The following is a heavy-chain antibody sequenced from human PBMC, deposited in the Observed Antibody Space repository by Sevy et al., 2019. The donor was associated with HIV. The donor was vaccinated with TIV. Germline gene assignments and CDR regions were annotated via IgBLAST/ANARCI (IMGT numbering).Heavy chain of an antibody. V-gene: IGHV3-30-3*01. CDR1: GFTFSSYP. CDR2: ISFDGTEK. Sequence: GGSLRLSCAASGFTFSSYPMHWVRQAPGKGLEWVSFISFDGTEKYYADSVKGRFNINRDNSKNTLFLQMNSPSAEETAFYYCVRETTMLPRGAFDFWGQGTMVTVSS. D-gene: IGHD3-10*01. CDR3: VRETTMLPRGAFDF. J-gene: IGHJ3*01.